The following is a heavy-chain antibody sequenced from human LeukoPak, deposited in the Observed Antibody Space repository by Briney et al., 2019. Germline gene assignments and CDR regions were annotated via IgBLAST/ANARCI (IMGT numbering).Heavy chain of an antibody. CDR3: ARVEAAALTFDY. CDR2: ISAYNGNT. J-gene: IGHJ4*02. D-gene: IGHD6-13*01. CDR1: GYTFTSYG. Sequence: ASVKVSCKASGYTFTSYGISWVRQAPGQGLEWMGWISAYNGNTNYAQKLRGRVTMTTDTSTSTAYMELRSLRSDDTAVYYCARVEAAALTFDYWGQGTLVTVSS. V-gene: IGHV1-18*04.